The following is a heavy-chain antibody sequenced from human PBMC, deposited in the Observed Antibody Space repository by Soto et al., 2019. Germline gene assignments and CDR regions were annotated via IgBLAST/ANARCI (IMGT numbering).Heavy chain of an antibody. Sequence: SETLSLTCTVSGDSISKYYCSWIRQSPGKGLEWIGYIYYSGSTNYNPSLKSRVTISIDKSKNQFSLKLTSVTAADTAVYYCAKANSGYGSFDHWGQGMLVTSPQ. J-gene: IGHJ4*02. CDR2: IYYSGST. V-gene: IGHV4-59*01. D-gene: IGHD5-12*01. CDR1: GDSISKYY. CDR3: AKANSGYGSFDH.